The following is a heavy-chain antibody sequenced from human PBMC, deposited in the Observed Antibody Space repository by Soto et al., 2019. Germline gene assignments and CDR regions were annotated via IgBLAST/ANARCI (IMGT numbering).Heavy chain of an antibody. J-gene: IGHJ4*01. Sequence: EVQLLESGGGLVQPGGSLRLSCAVSGFTFSSYDMNWVRQAPGKGLEWVSGISGSGGSTHYADSVKGRFTISRDNSKNTLYLQMNSLRAEDTAVYYCVEEPTATVNCVYWGQGTLVTVS. V-gene: IGHV3-23*01. D-gene: IGHD4-17*01. CDR3: VEEPTATVNCVY. CDR1: GFTFSSYD. CDR2: ISGSGGST.